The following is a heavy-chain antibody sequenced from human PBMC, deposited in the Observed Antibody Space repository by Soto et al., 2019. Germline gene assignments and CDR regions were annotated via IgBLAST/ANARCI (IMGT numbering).Heavy chain of an antibody. CDR1: GFTFSSYA. Sequence: GGSLRISCAASGFTFSSYAMSWVRQAPGKGLEWVSAISGSGGSTYYADSVKGRFTISRDNSKNTLYLQMNSLRAEDTAVYYCAKEEQLVQGGYYYYYMDVWGKGTTVTVSS. V-gene: IGHV3-23*01. J-gene: IGHJ6*03. CDR2: ISGSGGST. CDR3: AKEEQLVQGGYYYYYMDV. D-gene: IGHD6-6*01.